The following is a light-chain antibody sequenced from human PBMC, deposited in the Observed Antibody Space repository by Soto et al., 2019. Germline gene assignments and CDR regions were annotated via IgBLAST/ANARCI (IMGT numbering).Light chain of an antibody. CDR1: SRDGGGYDY. Sequence: QSVVTQPASVSGSPRQSGTSSCTGPSRDGGGYDYVSWFQQHPGKAPKLMIYDVSYRPSGISNRFSGSKSGNTASLSISGLQAEDEADYYCSSYTNTNTLEVFGTGTKVTVL. V-gene: IGLV2-14*03. CDR2: DVS. J-gene: IGLJ1*01. CDR3: SSYTNTNTLEV.